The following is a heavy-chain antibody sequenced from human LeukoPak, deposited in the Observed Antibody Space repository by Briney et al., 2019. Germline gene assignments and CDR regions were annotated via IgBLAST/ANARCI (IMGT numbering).Heavy chain of an antibody. CDR2: ISSSGSTI. V-gene: IGHV3-48*04. D-gene: IGHD7-27*01. J-gene: IGHJ4*02. CDR1: GFTFSSYW. Sequence: GGSLRLSCAASGFTFSSYWMNWVRQAPGKGLEWVSYISSSGSTIYYADSVKGRFTISRDNAKNSLYLQMNSLRAEDTAVYYCASIKAGENFDYWGQGTLVTVSS. CDR3: ASIKAGENFDY.